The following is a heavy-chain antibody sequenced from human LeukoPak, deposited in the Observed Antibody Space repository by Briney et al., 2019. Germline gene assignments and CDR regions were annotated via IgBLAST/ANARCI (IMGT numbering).Heavy chain of an antibody. CDR1: GFTFSSYS. Sequence: GGSLRLSCAASGFTFSSYSMNWVRQAPGKGLEWVSYISSGGSTTYCAGSVKGRFTVSRDNAKNSLYLQMNSLRAEDTAVYYCARDHMGYDYWGQGTLVTVSS. J-gene: IGHJ4*02. V-gene: IGHV3-48*04. CDR2: ISSGGSTT. CDR3: ARDHMGYDY. D-gene: IGHD1-26*01.